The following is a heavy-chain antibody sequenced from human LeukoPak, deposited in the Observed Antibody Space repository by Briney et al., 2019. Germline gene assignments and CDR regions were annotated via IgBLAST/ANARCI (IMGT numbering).Heavy chain of an antibody. CDR2: IYYSGST. J-gene: IGHJ4*02. D-gene: IGHD5-12*01. Sequence: SETLSHTCTVSGGSISSSSYYWGWIRQPRGKGLEWIGSIYYSGSTYYNPSLKSRVTISVDTSKNQFSLKLSSVTAADTAVYYCARGVATIKGRFDYWGQGTLVTVSS. V-gene: IGHV4-39*01. CDR3: ARGVATIKGRFDY. CDR1: GGSISSSSYY.